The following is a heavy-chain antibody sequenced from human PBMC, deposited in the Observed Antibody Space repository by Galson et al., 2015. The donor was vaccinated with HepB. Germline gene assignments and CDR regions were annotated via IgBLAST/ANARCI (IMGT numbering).Heavy chain of an antibody. Sequence: SLRLSCAASGFTFSSYSMNWVRQAPGKGLEWVSYISSSSSTIYYADSVKGRFTISRDNARNSLYLQMNSLRDEDTAVYYCARDSPFRRIAVAGIDYWGQGTLVTVSS. V-gene: IGHV3-48*02. J-gene: IGHJ4*02. CDR3: ARDSPFRRIAVAGIDY. D-gene: IGHD6-19*01. CDR1: GFTFSSYS. CDR2: ISSSSSTI.